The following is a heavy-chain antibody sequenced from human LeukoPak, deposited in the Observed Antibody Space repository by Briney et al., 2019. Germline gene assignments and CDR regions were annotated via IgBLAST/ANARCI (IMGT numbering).Heavy chain of an antibody. CDR1: GFTFSDYY. D-gene: IGHD1-7*01. J-gene: IGHJ5*02. V-gene: IGHV3-11*04. Sequence: GGSLRLSCAASGFTFSDYYMSWIRQAPRKGLEWVSYISSSGSTIYYADSVKGRFTISRDSAKNSLYLQMNSLRAEDTAVYYCARGPRHYNWNYNWFDPWGQGTLVTVSS. CDR3: ARGPRHYNWNYNWFDP. CDR2: ISSSGSTI.